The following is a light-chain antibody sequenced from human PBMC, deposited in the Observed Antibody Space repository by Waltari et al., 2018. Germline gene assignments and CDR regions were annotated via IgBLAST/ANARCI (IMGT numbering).Light chain of an antibody. CDR3: CSYAGSYTFGV. J-gene: IGLJ2*01. V-gene: IGLV2-11*01. CDR2: ETN. CDR1: SSDVGGYNY. Sequence: QSALTQPRSVSGSPGQSVTLSCTGTSSDVGGYNYVSWYQPLPGKAPKPIIYETNKRPSGVPDRFSGSKSGNTASLTISGLQAEDEADYYCCSYAGSYTFGVFGGGTKVTVL.